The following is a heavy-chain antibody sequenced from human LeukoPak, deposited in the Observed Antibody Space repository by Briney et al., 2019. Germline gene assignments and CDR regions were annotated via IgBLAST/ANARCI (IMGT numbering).Heavy chain of an antibody. Sequence: ASVKVSCKASGYTFTSYGISWVRQAPGQGLEWMGWISTYNGNTNYAQKLQGRVTITADESTSTAYMELSSLRSEDTAVYYCARGGSGYLTDAFDIWGQGTMVTVSS. CDR1: GYTFTSYG. V-gene: IGHV1-18*01. D-gene: IGHD3-22*01. CDR3: ARGGSGYLTDAFDI. J-gene: IGHJ3*02. CDR2: ISTYNGNT.